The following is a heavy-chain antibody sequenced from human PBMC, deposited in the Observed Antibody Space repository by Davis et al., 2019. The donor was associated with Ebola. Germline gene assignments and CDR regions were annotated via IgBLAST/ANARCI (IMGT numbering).Heavy chain of an antibody. J-gene: IGHJ5*02. CDR1: GYSITDHY. CDR3: ARGRKVAKMGSWFDP. CDR2: INPSGGYT. Sequence: AASVKVSCKASGYSITDHYMFWVRQAPGQGLEWMGVINPSGGYTSYVQKFQGRVTMTSDASTSTVYMELSSLRSEDTAVYYCARGRKVAKMGSWFDPWGQGTLVTVSS. V-gene: IGHV1-46*01. D-gene: IGHD5-12*01.